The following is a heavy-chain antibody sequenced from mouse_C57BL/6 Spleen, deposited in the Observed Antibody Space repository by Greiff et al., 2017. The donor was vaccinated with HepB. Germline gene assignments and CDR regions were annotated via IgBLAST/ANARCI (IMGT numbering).Heavy chain of an antibody. CDR3: ATSVDYACSPFDY. V-gene: IGHV1-54*01. CDR2: INPGSGGT. CDR1: GYAFSNYL. Sequence: QVQLQQPGAELVRPGTSVKVSCKASGYAFSNYLIEWVKQRPGQGLEWIGVINPGSGGTNYNEKFKGKATLTADKSSSTAYMQLSSLTSEDSAVYFCATSVDYACSPFDYWGQGTTLTVSS. J-gene: IGHJ2*01. D-gene: IGHD1-1*01.